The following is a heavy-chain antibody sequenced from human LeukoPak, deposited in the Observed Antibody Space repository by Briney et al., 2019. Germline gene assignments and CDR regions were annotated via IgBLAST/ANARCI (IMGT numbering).Heavy chain of an antibody. CDR1: GFIFSNSG. CDR2: IRYDGSKQ. J-gene: IGHJ4*02. D-gene: IGHD2-8*02. CDR3: ANLDCTGINCLSYFDY. V-gene: IGHV3-30*02. Sequence: PGGSLRLSCAASGFIFSNSGIHWVRQAPGKGLEWVAFIRYDGSKQYYADSVKGRFAISRDNSKNTVFLQMNRLRIEDSALYYCANLDCTGINCLSYFDYWGQGILVTVSS.